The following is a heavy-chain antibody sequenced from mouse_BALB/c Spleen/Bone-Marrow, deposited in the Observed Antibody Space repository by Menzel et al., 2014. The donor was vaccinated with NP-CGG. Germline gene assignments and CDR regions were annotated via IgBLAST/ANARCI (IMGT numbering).Heavy chain of an antibody. CDR3: ARGARSAMDY. V-gene: IGHV1-80*01. Sequence: QVHVKQSGAELVRPESSVKISCKASGYAFSTYWMIWVKQRPGQGLEWIGQIYPGDGDTNYNGKFKGKATLTADKSSSTAYMQLSSLTSEDSAVYFCARGARSAMDYWGQGTSVIVSS. J-gene: IGHJ4*01. CDR2: IYPGDGDT. CDR1: GYAFSTYW.